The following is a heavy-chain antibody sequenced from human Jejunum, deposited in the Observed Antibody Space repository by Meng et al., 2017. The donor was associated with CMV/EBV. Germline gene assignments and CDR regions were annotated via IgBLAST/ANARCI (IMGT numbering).Heavy chain of an antibody. CDR2: IFYGDNT. CDR1: ITKYY. CDR3: ARVEDCSPTRCYSTKWFGP. Sequence: ITKYYWGWIRHPPGEGLEWIGSIFYGDNTKYNPSLKGRATISLDTSKSQFSLKLTSVTAADTAIYYCARVEDCSPTRCYSTKWFGPWGQGTLVTVSS. D-gene: IGHD2-2*02. V-gene: IGHV4-59*01. J-gene: IGHJ5*02.